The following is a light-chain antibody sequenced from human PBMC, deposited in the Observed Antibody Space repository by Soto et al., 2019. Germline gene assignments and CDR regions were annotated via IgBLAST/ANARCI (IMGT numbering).Light chain of an antibody. V-gene: IGLV2-14*01. CDR1: SSDVGGYNY. J-gene: IGLJ1*01. Sequence: QSVLTQPASVSGSPGQSITISCTGTSSDVGGYNYVSWYQQHPGKAPKLMIYDVSNRPSGVSNLFSGSKSGNTASLTISGLQAQDEADYYCISYTSSSTLGVFGTGTKLTVL. CDR2: DVS. CDR3: ISYTSSSTLGV.